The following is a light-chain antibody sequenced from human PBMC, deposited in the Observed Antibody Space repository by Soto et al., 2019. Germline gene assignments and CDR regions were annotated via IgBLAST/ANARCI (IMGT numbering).Light chain of an antibody. CDR3: QHYYSTPKA. CDR2: WAS. Sequence: DIVMTQSPDSLTVSLGERATINCKSSQSVLYSSNNKNYLAWYQHKPGQSPKLLIYWASTRESGVPDRFNGSGSGTDFTLTISSLQAEDVAVYYCQHYYSTPKAFGQGTRLEIK. J-gene: IGKJ5*01. CDR1: QSVLYSSNNKNY. V-gene: IGKV4-1*01.